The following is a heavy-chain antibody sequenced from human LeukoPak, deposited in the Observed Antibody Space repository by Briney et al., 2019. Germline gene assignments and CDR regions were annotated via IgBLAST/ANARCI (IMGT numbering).Heavy chain of an antibody. V-gene: IGHV4-39*01. Sequence: KSSETLSLTCTVSGGSISSSSYYWGWVRQPPGKGLEWMGSIYYSGITYYTPSLKSRVTISVDTSKNQFSLKLSSVTAADTAVYYCARHVGGYTRYYFDYWGQGTLVTVSS. CDR2: IYYSGIT. D-gene: IGHD3-22*01. CDR3: ARHVGGYTRYYFDY. CDR1: GGSISSSSYY. J-gene: IGHJ4*02.